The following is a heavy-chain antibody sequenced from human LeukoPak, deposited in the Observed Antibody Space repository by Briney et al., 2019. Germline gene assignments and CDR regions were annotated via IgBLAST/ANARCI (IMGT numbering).Heavy chain of an antibody. CDR3: AELGITMIGGV. J-gene: IGHJ6*04. V-gene: IGHV3-30*18. CDR2: ISYDGSNK. CDR1: GFTFSSYA. Sequence: GGSLRLSCAASGFTFSSYAMSWVRQVSGKGLEWVAVISYDGSNKYYADSVKGRFTISRDNSKNTLYLQMNSLRAEDTAVYYCAELGITMIGGVWGKGTTVTISS. D-gene: IGHD3-10*02.